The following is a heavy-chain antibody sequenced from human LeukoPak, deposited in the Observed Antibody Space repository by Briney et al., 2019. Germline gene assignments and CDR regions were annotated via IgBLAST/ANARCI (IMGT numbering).Heavy chain of an antibody. J-gene: IGHJ4*02. CDR3: ACRPSDIRYYGVFDF. CDR2: IKQDGSEV. Sequence: RGSLRLSCVGSGFTLSSLWMSWVRQIPGKGLEWVANIKQDGSEVYYVDSVKGRFTISRDNAKNSLYLQMNSLRVEDTAVYYCACRPSDIRYYGVFDFWGQGSLVTVSS. D-gene: IGHD3-10*01. CDR1: GFTLSSLW. V-gene: IGHV3-7*01.